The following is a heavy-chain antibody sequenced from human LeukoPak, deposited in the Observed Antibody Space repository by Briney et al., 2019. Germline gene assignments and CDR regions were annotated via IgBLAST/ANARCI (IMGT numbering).Heavy chain of an antibody. D-gene: IGHD1-1*01. CDR1: GGSISSSSYY. CDR2: IYCSAST. J-gene: IGHJ6*03. Sequence: SETLSLTCTVSGGSISSSSYYWSWIRNPPGKGPVWIGCIYCSASTYYTPSLKRRVTISVDTSKNQFSLKLSSVPAADTAVYYCVRLRRRAGRNDLKNYYYYYYLDVSGKGDPGTVSS. V-gene: IGHV4-39*01. CDR3: VRLRRRAGRNDLKNYYYYYYLDV.